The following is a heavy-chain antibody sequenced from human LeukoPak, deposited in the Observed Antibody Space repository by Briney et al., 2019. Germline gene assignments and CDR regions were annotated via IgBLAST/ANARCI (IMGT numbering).Heavy chain of an antibody. CDR2: IYSDNT. D-gene: IGHD4/OR15-4a*01. CDR3: ARRAGAYSHPYDY. V-gene: IGHV3-53*01. J-gene: IGHJ4*02. CDR1: GFTLSSNS. Sequence: PGGSLRLSCTVSGFTLSSNSMSWVRQAPGKGLEWVSFIYSDNTHYSHSVKGRFTISRDNSKNTLYLQMNSLRAEDTAVYYCARRAGAYSHPYDYWGQGTLVTVS.